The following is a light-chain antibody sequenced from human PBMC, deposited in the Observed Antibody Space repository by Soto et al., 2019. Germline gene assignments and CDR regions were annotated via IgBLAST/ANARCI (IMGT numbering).Light chain of an antibody. CDR2: DVN. Sequence: QSALTQPPSASGSPGQSVTISCTGTSSDVGGYNYVSWYQQHPGNAPKLMIYDVNKRPPGVPDRFSGSKSGNTASLTVSGLQAEDEADYYCSSYAGSNGVVFGGGTKLTVL. V-gene: IGLV2-8*01. CDR3: SSYAGSNGVV. J-gene: IGLJ2*01. CDR1: SSDVGGYNY.